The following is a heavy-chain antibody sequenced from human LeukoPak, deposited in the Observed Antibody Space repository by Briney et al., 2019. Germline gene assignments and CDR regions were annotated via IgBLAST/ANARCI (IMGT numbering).Heavy chain of an antibody. V-gene: IGHV4-61*02. D-gene: IGHD2-15*01. CDR3: ARLPRRYCSGGSCKPQWFDP. CDR2: IYTGGSGPVYTSGST. J-gene: IGHJ5*02. CDR1: GASISSGTYF. Sequence: SETLSLTCTVSGASISSGTYFWSWIRQPAGKGLEWIGRIYTGGSGPVYTSGSTNYSPSLKSRVTISADTSKNQFSLKLSSVTAADTAVYYCARLPRRYCSGGSCKPQWFDPWGQGTLVTVSS.